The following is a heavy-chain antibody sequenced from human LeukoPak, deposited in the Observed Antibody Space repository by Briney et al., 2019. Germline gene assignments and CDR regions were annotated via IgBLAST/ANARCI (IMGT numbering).Heavy chain of an antibody. CDR2: ISYDGSNK. J-gene: IGHJ4*02. CDR1: GFTFSSYA. D-gene: IGHD3-16*01. CDR3: AKHDISFSGSYARGPDY. Sequence: GRSLRLSCAASGFTFSSYAMHWVRQAPGKGLEWVAVISYDGSNKYYADSVKGRFTISRDNSKNTLYLQMNSLRAEDTAVYYCAKHDISFSGSYARGPDYWGQGTLVTVSS. V-gene: IGHV3-30*04.